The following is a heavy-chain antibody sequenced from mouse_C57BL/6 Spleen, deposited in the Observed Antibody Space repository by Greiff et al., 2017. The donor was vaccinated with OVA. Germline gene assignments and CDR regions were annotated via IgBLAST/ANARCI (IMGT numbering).Heavy chain of an antibody. CDR2: IDPSDSET. J-gene: IGHJ2*01. CDR3: ATLTGKDYFDY. CDR1: GYTFTSYW. D-gene: IGHD4-1*01. Sequence: VQLQQPGPELVRPGSSVKLSCKASGYTFTSYWMHWVKQRPIQGLEWIGNIDPSDSETHYNQKFKDKATLTVDKSSSAAYMQLSSLTSEGSAVYYCATLTGKDYFDYWGQGTTLTVSS. V-gene: IGHV1-52*01.